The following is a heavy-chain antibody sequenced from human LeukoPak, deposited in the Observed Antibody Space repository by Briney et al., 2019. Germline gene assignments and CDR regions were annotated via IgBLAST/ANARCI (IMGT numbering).Heavy chain of an antibody. CDR1: GFTFSSYA. J-gene: IGHJ4*02. V-gene: IGHV3-30-3*01. CDR2: ISYDGSNK. CDR3: ARDKTQLWLVQGYYFDY. D-gene: IGHD6-19*01. Sequence: GGSLRLSCAASGFTFSSYAMHWVRQAPGKGLEWVAVISYDGSNKYYADSVKGRFTISRDNSKNTLYLQMNSLRAEDTAVYFCARDKTQLWLVQGYYFDYWGQGTLVTVSS.